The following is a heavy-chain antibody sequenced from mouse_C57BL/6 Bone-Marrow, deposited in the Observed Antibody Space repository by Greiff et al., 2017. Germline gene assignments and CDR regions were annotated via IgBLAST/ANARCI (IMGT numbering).Heavy chain of an antibody. J-gene: IGHJ4*01. Sequence: DVMLVESGGGLVKPGGSLKLSCAASGFTFSSYAMSWVRQTPEKRLEWVATISDGGSYTYYPDNVKGRFTISRDNAKYNLYLQMSHLKSEDTAMYYCARGDDYDDGPYYAMDYWGQGTSVTVSS. CDR1: GFTFSSYA. D-gene: IGHD2-4*01. CDR2: ISDGGSYT. CDR3: ARGDDYDDGPYYAMDY. V-gene: IGHV5-4*03.